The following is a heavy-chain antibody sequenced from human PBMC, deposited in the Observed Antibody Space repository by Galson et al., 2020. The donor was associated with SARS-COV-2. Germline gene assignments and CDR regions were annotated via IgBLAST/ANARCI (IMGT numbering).Heavy chain of an antibody. J-gene: IGHJ4*02. CDR3: ARDLFNYYDSSGYYDY. V-gene: IGHV1-18*01. CDR2: ISAYNGNT. D-gene: IGHD3-22*01. CDR1: GYTFNSYG. Sequence: ASVQVPCKASGYTFNSYGISWVRQAPGQGLEWMGWISAYNGNTNYAQKLQGRVTMTTDTSTSTAYMELRSLRSDDTAVYYCARDLFNYYDSSGYYDYWGQGTLVTVSS.